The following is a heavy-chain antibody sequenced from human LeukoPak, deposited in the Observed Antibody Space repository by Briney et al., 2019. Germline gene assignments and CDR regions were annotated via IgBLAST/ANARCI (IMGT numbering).Heavy chain of an antibody. CDR2: LYYSENS. CDR3: ASGMLDL. V-gene: IGHV4-39*01. Sequence: KPSETLSLTCTVSGGSINGYYWGWVRQPPGKGLEWIGSLYYSENSYYNPSLKSRVTISVDTSKNQFSLTLTSVTAADTAVYYCASGMLDLWGRGTLVTVSS. J-gene: IGHJ2*01. D-gene: IGHD1-14*01. CDR1: GGSINGYY.